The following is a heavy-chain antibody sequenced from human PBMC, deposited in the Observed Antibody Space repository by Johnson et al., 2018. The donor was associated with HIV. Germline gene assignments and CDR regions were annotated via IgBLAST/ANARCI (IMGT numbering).Heavy chain of an antibody. CDR2: IYSGGSGGST. V-gene: IGHV3-NL1*01. Sequence: QVQLVESGGGLVQPGGSLRLSCGASGFTFSDHWMQWVRQAPWKGLVWVSVIYSGGSGGSTYYVDSVKGRFTISRDNSKNTLSLQMNSLRAEDTAVYYCAKCTEWFLVHDAFDIWGQGTVVTVSS. J-gene: IGHJ3*02. CDR1: GFTFSDHW. CDR3: AKCTEWFLVHDAFDI. D-gene: IGHD3-3*01.